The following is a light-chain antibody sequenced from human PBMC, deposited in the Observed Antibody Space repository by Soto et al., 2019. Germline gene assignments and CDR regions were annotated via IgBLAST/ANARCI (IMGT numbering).Light chain of an antibody. V-gene: IGLV2-23*01. Sequence: QSVVTQPASVSGSPGQSITISCSGNSSDGGSYNLVSWYQQHPANAPKLMIYEGSQRPSAVSNRFFGSQSGNAASLTISGLQAEDEADYYCCSYAGSGTYVFGSGTKV. CDR1: SSDGGSYNL. CDR2: EGS. CDR3: CSYAGSGTYV. J-gene: IGLJ1*01.